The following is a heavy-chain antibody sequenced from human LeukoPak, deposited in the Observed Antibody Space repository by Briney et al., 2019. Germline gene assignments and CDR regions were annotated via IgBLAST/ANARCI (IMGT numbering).Heavy chain of an antibody. CDR3: ARDIDGYCSGGSCYSYYYYMDV. CDR1: GGSISSSSYY. CDR2: IYYSGST. J-gene: IGHJ6*03. V-gene: IGHV4-39*07. D-gene: IGHD2-15*01. Sequence: SETLSLTCTVSGGSISSSSYYWGWIRQPPGKGLEWIGSIYYSGSTYYNPSLKSRVTISVDTSKNQFSLKLSSVTAADTAVYYCARDIDGYCSGGSCYSYYYYMDVWGKGTTVTVSS.